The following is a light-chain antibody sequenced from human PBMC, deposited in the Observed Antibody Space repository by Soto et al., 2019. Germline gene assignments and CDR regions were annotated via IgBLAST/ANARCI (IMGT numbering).Light chain of an antibody. CDR2: EVT. CDR3: SSYTSSTTLVV. CDR1: SSDVGGYNF. V-gene: IGLV2-14*03. J-gene: IGLJ3*02. Sequence: QSALTQPASVSGSPGQSITISCTGTSSDVGGYNFVSWYQQHPGRAPKLMIYEVTNRPSGVSNRFSGSKSGNTASLTISGLQAEDEAHYFCSSYTSSTTLVVFGGGTNSPS.